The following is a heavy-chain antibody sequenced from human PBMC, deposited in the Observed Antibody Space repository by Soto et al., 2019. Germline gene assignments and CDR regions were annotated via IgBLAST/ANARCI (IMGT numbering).Heavy chain of an antibody. V-gene: IGHV4-31*03. CDR3: ARGQNYYGSGSSPGSLDS. J-gene: IGHJ4*02. Sequence: PSETLSLTCTVSGGSISSGGYYWSWIRQHPGKGLEWIGYIYYSGSTHYNPSLKSRVTISVDTSKNQFSLKLSSVTAADTAVYYCARGQNYYGSGSSPGSLDSWGQGTLVTVSS. D-gene: IGHD3-10*01. CDR1: GGSISSGGYY. CDR2: IYYSGST.